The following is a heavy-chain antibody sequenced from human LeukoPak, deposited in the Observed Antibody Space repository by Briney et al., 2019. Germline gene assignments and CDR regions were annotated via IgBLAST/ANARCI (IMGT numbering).Heavy chain of an antibody. CDR2: ISGSGGST. J-gene: IGHJ4*02. Sequence: GGSLRLSCAPSGFTFSSYAMSWVRQAPGRGLEWVSAISGSGGSTYYADSVKGRFTISRDSSRSTLYLQMNSLRAEDTALYYCARDRSSYGSLLSDFWGQGTLVTVSS. CDR1: GFTFSSYA. D-gene: IGHD5-18*01. CDR3: ARDRSSYGSLLSDF. V-gene: IGHV3-23*01.